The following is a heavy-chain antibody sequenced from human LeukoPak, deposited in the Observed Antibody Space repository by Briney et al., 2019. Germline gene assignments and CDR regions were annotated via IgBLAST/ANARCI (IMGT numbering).Heavy chain of an antibody. CDR1: GFTFSSYG. Sequence: GGSLRLSCAASGFTFSSYGMHWVRQAPGKGLEWVAFIRYDGSNKYYADSVEGRFTISRDNSKNTLYLQMNSLRAEDTAVYYCAKGEEGITIFGVVTSIDYWGQGTLVTVSS. CDR3: AKGEEGITIFGVVTSIDY. J-gene: IGHJ4*02. CDR2: IRYDGSNK. D-gene: IGHD3-3*01. V-gene: IGHV3-30*02.